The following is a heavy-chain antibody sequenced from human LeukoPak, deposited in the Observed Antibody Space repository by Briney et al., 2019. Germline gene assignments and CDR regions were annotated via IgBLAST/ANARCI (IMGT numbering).Heavy chain of an antibody. CDR3: ARVDPDSSSTLEVFDY. J-gene: IGHJ4*02. CDR2: IYYSGSA. CDR1: GGSISSYY. V-gene: IGHV4-59*01. Sequence: SETLSLTCTVSGGSISSYYWSWIRQPPGKGLEWIGYIYYSGSANYNPSLKSRVTISVDTSKNQFSLKLSSVTAADTAVYYCARVDPDSSSTLEVFDYWGQGTLVTVSS. D-gene: IGHD6-6*01.